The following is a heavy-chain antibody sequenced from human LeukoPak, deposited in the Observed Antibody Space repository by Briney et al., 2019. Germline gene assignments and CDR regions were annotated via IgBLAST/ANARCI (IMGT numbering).Heavy chain of an antibody. Sequence: ASVKVSCKASGGTFSSYAISWVRQAPGQGLEWMGIINPSGGSTSYAQKFQGRVTMTRDTSTSTVYMELSSLRSEDTAVYYCARYNGYMFDYWGQGTLVTVSS. J-gene: IGHJ4*02. D-gene: IGHD5-24*01. CDR1: GGTFSSYA. V-gene: IGHV1-46*01. CDR3: ARYNGYMFDY. CDR2: INPSGGST.